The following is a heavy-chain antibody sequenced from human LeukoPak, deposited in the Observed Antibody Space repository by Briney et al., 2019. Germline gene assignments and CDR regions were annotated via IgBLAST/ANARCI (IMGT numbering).Heavy chain of an antibody. D-gene: IGHD2-21*01. V-gene: IGHV4-39*01. CDR2: IYYSGST. J-gene: IGHJ5*02. CDR1: GGSISSSSYY. CDR3: ARGGAIYFDP. Sequence: PSETLSLTCTVSGGSISSSSYYWGWIRQPPGKGLERIGSIYYSGSTYYNPSLKSRVTISVDTSKNQFSLKLSSVTAADTAVYYCARGGAIYFDPWGQGTLVTVSS.